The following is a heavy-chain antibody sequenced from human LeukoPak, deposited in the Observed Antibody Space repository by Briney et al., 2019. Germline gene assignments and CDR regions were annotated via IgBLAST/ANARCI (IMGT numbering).Heavy chain of an antibody. V-gene: IGHV4-59*12. CDR1: GGSISSYY. Sequence: SETLSLTCTVSGGSISSYYWSWIRQPPGKGLEWIGYIYYSGSTNYNPSLKSRVTISVDTSKNQFSLKLSSVTAADTAVYYCARGWSSELWLAYFDYWGQGTPVTVSS. J-gene: IGHJ4*02. CDR2: IYYSGST. CDR3: ARGWSSELWLAYFDY. D-gene: IGHD5-18*01.